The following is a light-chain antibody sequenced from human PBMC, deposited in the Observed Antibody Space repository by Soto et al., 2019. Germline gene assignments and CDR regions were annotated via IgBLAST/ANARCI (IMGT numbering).Light chain of an antibody. V-gene: IGLV1-47*01. CDR3: AAWDDSLSGLNWV. J-gene: IGLJ3*02. CDR1: SSNIGSNY. CDR2: RNT. Sequence: QSVLTQPPSASGTPGQRVTIYCSGSSSNIGSNYVYWYQQLPGTAPKLLIYRNTQRPSGVPDRFSGSKSGTSASLAISGLRSEDEADYYCAAWDDSLSGLNWVFGGGTKLTVL.